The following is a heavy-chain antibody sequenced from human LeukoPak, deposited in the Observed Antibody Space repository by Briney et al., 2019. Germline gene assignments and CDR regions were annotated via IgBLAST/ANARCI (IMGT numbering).Heavy chain of an antibody. D-gene: IGHD1-14*01. CDR1: GGSISSYY. CDR3: ARRARGNRAYYFDY. Sequence: PSETLSLTCTVSGGSISSYYWNWIQQPPGKGLEWIGYIYYSGTTNSNPSLKSRVTISVDTSKNQFSLKLSSVTAADTAVYYCARRARGNRAYYFDYWGQGTLVTVSS. CDR2: IYYSGTT. V-gene: IGHV4-59*01. J-gene: IGHJ4*02.